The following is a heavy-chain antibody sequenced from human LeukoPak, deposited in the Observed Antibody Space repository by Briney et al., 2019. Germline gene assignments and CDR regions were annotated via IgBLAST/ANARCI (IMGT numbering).Heavy chain of an antibody. D-gene: IGHD6-13*01. J-gene: IGHJ5*02. CDR3: ARSPRQPLIAAAGITWFDP. Sequence: PSETLSLTCAVSGASVSGSNYYWGWIRQPPGKGLEWIGNIYSSGSTYYNASLKSRVTISVDTSKNQFSLKLSSVTAADTAVYYCARSPRQPLIAAAGITWFDPWGQGTLVTVSS. CDR1: GASVSGSNYY. CDR2: IYSSGST. V-gene: IGHV4-39*07.